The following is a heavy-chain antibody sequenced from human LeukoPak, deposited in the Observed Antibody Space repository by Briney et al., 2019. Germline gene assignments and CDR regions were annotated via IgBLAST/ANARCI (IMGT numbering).Heavy chain of an antibody. V-gene: IGHV4-38-2*01. D-gene: IGHD2-15*01. J-gene: IGHJ4*02. CDR3: ARRRACSGGSCYLFDY. CDR1: GYSISSGYY. CDR2: IYHSGST. Sequence: SETLSLTCAVSGYSISSGYYWGWIRQPPGKGLEWIGSIYHSGSTYYNPSLKSRVTISVDTSKNQFSLKLSSVTAADTAVYYCARRRACSGGSCYLFDYWGQGTLVTVSS.